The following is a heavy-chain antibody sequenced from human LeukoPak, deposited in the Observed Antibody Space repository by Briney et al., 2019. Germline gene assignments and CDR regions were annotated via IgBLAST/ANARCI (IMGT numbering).Heavy chain of an antibody. CDR3: ASGGIMGATDSFDY. Sequence: GGSLRLSCAASGFTFSSRGMQWVRQAPGKGLEWVAVISYDGIHKYYADSVKGRFTISRDNSKNTLYLQMNSLRADDTAVYHCASGGIMGATDSFDYWGQGTLVTVSS. CDR1: GFTFSSRG. J-gene: IGHJ4*02. D-gene: IGHD1-26*01. V-gene: IGHV3-30*03. CDR2: ISYDGIHK.